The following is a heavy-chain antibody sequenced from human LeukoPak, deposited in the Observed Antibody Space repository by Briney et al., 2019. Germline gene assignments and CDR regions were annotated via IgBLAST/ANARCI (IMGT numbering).Heavy chain of an antibody. CDR1: GFTFSSYE. J-gene: IGHJ4*02. CDR3: ARVWYSYGLSFDY. Sequence: GGSLRLSCAASGFTFSSYEMNWVRQAPGKGLEWVANIKQDGSEKYYVDSVKGRFTISRDNAKNSLYLQMNSLRADDTAVYYCARVWYSYGLSFDYWGQGTLVTVSS. CDR2: IKQDGSEK. D-gene: IGHD5-18*01. V-gene: IGHV3-7*01.